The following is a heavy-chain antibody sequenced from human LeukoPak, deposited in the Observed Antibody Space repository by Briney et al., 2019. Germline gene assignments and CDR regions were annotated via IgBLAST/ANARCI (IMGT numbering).Heavy chain of an antibody. J-gene: IGHJ4*02. CDR1: GFTFSDAW. CDR2: VKSKVHGGTT. D-gene: IGHD2-2*01. CDR3: SGQMTSADY. Sequence: PGGSLRLSCAASGFTFSDAWMSWVRQAPGKGLEWVALVKSKVHGGTTDYAAPVNDRFTISRDDSENKLFLQMNSLKTEDTGVYYCSGQMTSADYWGQGTLVTVSS. V-gene: IGHV3-15*01.